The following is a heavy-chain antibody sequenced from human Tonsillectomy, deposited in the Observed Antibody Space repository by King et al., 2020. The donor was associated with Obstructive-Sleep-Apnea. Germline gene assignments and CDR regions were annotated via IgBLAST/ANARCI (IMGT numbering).Heavy chain of an antibody. CDR1: GGSISSSSYY. Sequence: QLQESGPGLVKPSETLSLTCTVSGGSISSSSYYWGWIRQPPGKGLEWIGSIYYSGSTYYNPSLKSRVTISVDTSKNQFSLKLSSVTAADTAVYYCARDSIYCSGGSCYSDYYYGMDVWGQGTTVTVSS. CDR3: ARDSIYCSGGSCYSDYYYGMDV. D-gene: IGHD2-15*01. CDR2: IYYSGST. J-gene: IGHJ6*02. V-gene: IGHV4-39*07.